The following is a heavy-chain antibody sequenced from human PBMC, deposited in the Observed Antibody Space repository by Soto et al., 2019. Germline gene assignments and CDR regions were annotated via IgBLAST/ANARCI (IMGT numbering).Heavy chain of an antibody. CDR2: IFYAGSA. CDR1: GDSINSSDHY. Sequence: SETLYLTCIVSGDSINSSDHYWSWIRHRPGKGLEWMGYIFYAGSAYYNPSLESRVSMSVDTSRNQFSLKLTSVIAADTAVYYCARAALYNRGHCWFDPWGQGTLVTVSS. V-gene: IGHV4-31*03. CDR3: ARAALYNRGHCWFDP. J-gene: IGHJ5*02. D-gene: IGHD3-10*01.